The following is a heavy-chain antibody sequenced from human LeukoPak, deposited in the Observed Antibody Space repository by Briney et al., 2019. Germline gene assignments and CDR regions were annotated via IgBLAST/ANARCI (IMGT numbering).Heavy chain of an antibody. CDR1: GFTFSSYS. CDR3: ARESYSGYEGDAFDI. V-gene: IGHV3-21*01. J-gene: IGHJ3*02. D-gene: IGHD5-12*01. Sequence: GGSLRLSCAATGFTFSSYSMNWVRQAPGKGLEWVSSISSSSSYIYYADSVKGRFTISRDNAKNSLYLQMNSLRAEDTAVYYCARESYSGYEGDAFDIWGQGTMVTVSS. CDR2: ISSSSSYI.